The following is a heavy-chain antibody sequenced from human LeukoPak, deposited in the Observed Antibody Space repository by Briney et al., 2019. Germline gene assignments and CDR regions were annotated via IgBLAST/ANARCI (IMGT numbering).Heavy chain of an antibody. J-gene: IGHJ4*02. V-gene: IGHV3-33*01. D-gene: IGHD3-22*01. CDR3: ARGSGGYYNYFDY. CDR1: GFSFSSYG. Sequence: HPGGSLRLSCAASGFSFSSYGMHWVRQAPGKGVEWVGVIWYDGNNKYYADSVRGRFTMSRDNSKNTLYLQMNSLRAEDTAVYYCARGSGGYYNYFDYWGQGTLVTVSS. CDR2: IWYDGNNK.